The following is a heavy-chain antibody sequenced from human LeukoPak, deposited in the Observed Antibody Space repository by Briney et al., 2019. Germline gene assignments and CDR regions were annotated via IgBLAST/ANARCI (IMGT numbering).Heavy chain of an antibody. D-gene: IGHD3-16*02. V-gene: IGHV3-23*01. J-gene: IGHJ2*01. Sequence: GGSLRLSCAASGFTFNSYAMSWVRQAPGKGLEWVSAISARGGTTYYADSVKGRFTISRDNSKNTLYLQMNSLGAEDTAVYYCAKALSSSFYYFDLGGRGTLVTVSS. CDR1: GFTFNSYA. CDR3: AKALSSSFYYFDL. CDR2: ISARGGTT.